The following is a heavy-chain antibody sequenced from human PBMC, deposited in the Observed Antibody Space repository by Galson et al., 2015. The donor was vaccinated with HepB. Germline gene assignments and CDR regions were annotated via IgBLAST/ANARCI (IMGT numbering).Heavy chain of an antibody. Sequence: SVKVSCKASGYTFTGYYMHWVRQAPGQGLGWMGWINPNSGGTNYAQKFQGWVTMTRDTSISTAYMELSRLRSDDTAVYYCARGASTMITFGGVTPLDYWGQGTLVTVSS. CDR2: INPNSGGT. CDR1: GYTFTGYY. J-gene: IGHJ4*02. CDR3: ARGASTMITFGGVTPLDY. V-gene: IGHV1-2*04. D-gene: IGHD3-16*01.